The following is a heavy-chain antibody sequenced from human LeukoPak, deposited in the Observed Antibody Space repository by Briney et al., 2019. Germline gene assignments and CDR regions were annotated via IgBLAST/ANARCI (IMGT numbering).Heavy chain of an antibody. D-gene: IGHD1-1*01. V-gene: IGHV3-53*01. CDR1: GFTVSSNY. CDR3: ASEWRNDGDAHFDY. J-gene: IGHJ4*02. Sequence: GGSLSLSCAASGFTVSSNYMSWVREAPGKGLEGVSVIYSGGSTYYADSVKGRFTISRDNSKNTLYLKMNSPRAEDTAVYYCASEWRNDGDAHFDYWGQGTLVTVSS. CDR2: IYSGGST.